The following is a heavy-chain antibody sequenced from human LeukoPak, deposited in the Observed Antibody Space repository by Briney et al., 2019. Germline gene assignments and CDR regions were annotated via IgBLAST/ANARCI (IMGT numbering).Heavy chain of an antibody. Sequence: ASVKVSCKASGYTFTSYDINWVRQATGQGLEWMGWMDPNSGNTGYTQKFQGRVTMTRNTSVSTAYMELSSLRSEDTAMYYCARTRKGGSGYYIPPDYWGQGTLVTVSS. J-gene: IGHJ4*02. CDR2: MDPNSGNT. CDR3: ARTRKGGSGYYIPPDY. V-gene: IGHV1-8*01. D-gene: IGHD3-3*01. CDR1: GYTFTSYD.